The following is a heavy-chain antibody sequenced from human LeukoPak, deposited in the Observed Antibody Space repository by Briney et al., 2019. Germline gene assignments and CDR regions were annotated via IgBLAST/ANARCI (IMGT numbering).Heavy chain of an antibody. CDR3: ARGDLGDYVWGSYHIPIDH. CDR1: GGTFSSYA. Sequence: SXKVSCKASGGTFSSYAISWVRQAPGQGLEWMGGIIPIFGKANYAQKFQGRVTITTDEYTSRAYMELSSLRSEDTAVYYCARGDLGDYVWGSYHIPIDHWGQGTLVTVSS. D-gene: IGHD3-16*02. J-gene: IGHJ4*02. V-gene: IGHV1-69*05. CDR2: IIPIFGKA.